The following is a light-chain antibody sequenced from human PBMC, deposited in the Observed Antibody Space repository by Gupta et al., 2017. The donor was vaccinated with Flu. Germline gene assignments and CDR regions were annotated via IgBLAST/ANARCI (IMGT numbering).Light chain of an antibody. J-gene: IGLJ2*01. Sequence: GQTARITCSGDALPKQYAYWYQQKPGQAPVLVIYKDSERPSGIPERFSGSSSGTTVTLTISGVQAEDEADYYCQSADSSGTYVVFGGGTKLTVL. V-gene: IGLV3-25*03. CDR3: QSADSSGTYVV. CDR2: KDS. CDR1: ALPKQY.